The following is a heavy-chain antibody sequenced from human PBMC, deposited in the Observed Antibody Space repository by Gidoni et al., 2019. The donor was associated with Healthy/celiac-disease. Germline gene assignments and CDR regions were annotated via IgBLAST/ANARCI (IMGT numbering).Heavy chain of an antibody. CDR1: GGSFSGYY. CDR2: INHSGST. CDR3: ARGDFDWLNGWFDP. V-gene: IGHV4-34*01. Sequence: QVQLQQWGAGLLKPSETLSLTCAAYGGSFSGYYWSWLRQPPGKGLEGIGEINHSGSTNYNPSLKSRVTISVDTSKNQFSLKLSSVTAADTAVYYCARGDFDWLNGWFDPWGQGTLVTVSS. D-gene: IGHD3-9*01. J-gene: IGHJ5*02.